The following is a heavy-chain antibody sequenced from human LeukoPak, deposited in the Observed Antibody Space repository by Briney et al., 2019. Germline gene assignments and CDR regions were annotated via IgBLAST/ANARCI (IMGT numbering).Heavy chain of an antibody. CDR3: ARREMNYYDSSGYYDAFDI. CDR1: GYSFTSYW. V-gene: IGHV5-51*01. D-gene: IGHD3-22*01. J-gene: IGHJ3*02. CDR2: IYPGDSDT. Sequence: GESLKISCKGSGYSFTSYWIGWVRQMPGKGLEWMGIIYPGDSDTRYSPSFQGQVTISADKSISTAYLQWSSLKASDTAMYYCARREMNYYDSSGYYDAFDIWGRGTMVTVSS.